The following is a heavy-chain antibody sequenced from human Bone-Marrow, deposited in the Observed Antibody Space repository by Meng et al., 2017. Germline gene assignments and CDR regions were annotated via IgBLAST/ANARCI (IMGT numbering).Heavy chain of an antibody. Sequence: GGSLRLSCAVSGVTFSGSDIHWVRQAPGKGLEWVANINQGGSEKYYLDSVKGRFTISRDNAKGSVFLQMNSLTAEDTGVYYCATSSAAAGNDWGRGTLVTVSS. D-gene: IGHD6-13*01. CDR1: GVTFSGSD. J-gene: IGHJ4*02. CDR2: INQGGSEK. V-gene: IGHV3-7*01. CDR3: ATSSAAAGND.